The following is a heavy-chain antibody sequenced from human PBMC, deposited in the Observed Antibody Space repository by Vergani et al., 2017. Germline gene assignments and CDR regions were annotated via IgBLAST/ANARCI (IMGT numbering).Heavy chain of an antibody. CDR2: IYSGGSST. CDR1: GFTFSSYA. CDR3: AAQRVHWRHCSSTSCYGVDN. J-gene: IGHJ4*02. V-gene: IGHV3-23*03. Sequence: EVQLLESGGGLVQPGGSLRLSCAASGFTFSSYAMSWVRQAPGKGLEWVSVIYSGGSSTYYADSVKGRFTISRDNSKNTLYLQMNSLRAEDTAVYYCAAQRVHWRHCSSTSCYGVDNWGQATLVTVSS. D-gene: IGHD2-2*01.